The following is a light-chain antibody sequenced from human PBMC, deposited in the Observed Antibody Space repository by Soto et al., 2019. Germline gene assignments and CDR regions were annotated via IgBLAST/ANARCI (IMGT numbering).Light chain of an antibody. Sequence: DLQMTQSPSSLSASVRDRVTLPCRASQSISSYLNRYQQKPGKAPKLLIYAASSLQSGVPSRFSGSGSGTDFTLTISSLQPEDFATYFCQQSYNTPRTFGQGTKVDIK. CDR2: AAS. V-gene: IGKV1-39*01. CDR3: QQSYNTPRT. CDR1: QSISSY. J-gene: IGKJ1*01.